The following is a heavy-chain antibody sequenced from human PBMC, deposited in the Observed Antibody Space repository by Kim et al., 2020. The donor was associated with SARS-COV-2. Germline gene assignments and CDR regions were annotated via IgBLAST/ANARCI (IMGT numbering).Heavy chain of an antibody. D-gene: IGHD1-7*01. Sequence: RVTISVDTSKNQFSLKLSSVTAADTAVYYCARLMTGTTIDLYYYYYGMDVWGQGTTVTVSS. V-gene: IGHV4-39*01. CDR3: ARLMTGTTIDLYYYYYGMDV. J-gene: IGHJ6*02.